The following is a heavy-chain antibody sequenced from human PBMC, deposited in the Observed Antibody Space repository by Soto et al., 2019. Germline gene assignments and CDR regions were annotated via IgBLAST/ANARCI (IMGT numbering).Heavy chain of an antibody. J-gene: IGHJ4*02. V-gene: IGHV1-69*12. CDR1: GGTFSSYA. CDR3: SRGQTGGGWGYCFDY. CDR2: IIPIFGTA. Sequence: QVQLVQSGAEVKKPGSSVQGSCKASGGTFSSYAIDWVRQAPGQGLEWMGGIIPIFGTADYAQKFQGRVTITADESTSTAYMELSSLRSEDTAVYYCSRGQTGGGWGYCFDYWGQGTLVTVSS. D-gene: IGHD3-16*01.